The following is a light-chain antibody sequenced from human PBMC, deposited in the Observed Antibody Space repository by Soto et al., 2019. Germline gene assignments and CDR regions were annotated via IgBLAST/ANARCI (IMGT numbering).Light chain of an antibody. V-gene: IGKV3-15*01. CDR3: QQCNDWPPT. Sequence: EIVMTKSPATLSVSPGERATLSCRASQSVSSNLAWYQQKPGQAPRLLIYGASTRATGIPARFSGSGSGTEFTLTISSLQSEDFAVYYCQQCNDWPPTFGQGTKV. J-gene: IGKJ1*01. CDR2: GAS. CDR1: QSVSSN.